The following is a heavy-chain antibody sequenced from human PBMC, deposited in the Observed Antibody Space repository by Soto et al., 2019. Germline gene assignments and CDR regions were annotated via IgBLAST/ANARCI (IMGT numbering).Heavy chain of an antibody. V-gene: IGHV3-9*01. CDR1: GFIFHEYA. CDR3: AKGSNRCCIRGSCFSFDS. Sequence: DVRLVESGGGLVQPGSSLRLSCDFSGFIFHEYAMHWVRQAPGKGLEWVAGITMPSGSVAYADSVKGRFTISRDNAKNSLNLQMDSLRTDDTAFYYCAKGSNRCCIRGSCFSFDSWGHGTLVT. CDR2: ITMPSGSV. J-gene: IGHJ4*01. D-gene: IGHD2-15*01.